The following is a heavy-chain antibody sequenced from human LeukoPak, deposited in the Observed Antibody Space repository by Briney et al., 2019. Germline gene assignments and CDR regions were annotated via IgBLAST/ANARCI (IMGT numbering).Heavy chain of an antibody. CDR2: ISGSGGST. J-gene: IGHJ4*02. Sequence: PGGSLRLSCAASGFTFSSYAMSWVRQAPGKGLEWVSAISGSGGSTYYADSVKGRFTISRDNSKNTLYLQMNSLRAEDTAVYYCAKGYSSGWWGYYFDYWGQGTLVTVSS. D-gene: IGHD6-19*01. CDR1: GFTFSSYA. V-gene: IGHV3-23*01. CDR3: AKGYSSGWWGYYFDY.